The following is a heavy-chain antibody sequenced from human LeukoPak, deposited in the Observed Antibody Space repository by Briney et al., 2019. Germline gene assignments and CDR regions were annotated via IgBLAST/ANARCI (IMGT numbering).Heavy chain of an antibody. V-gene: IGHV3-73*01. J-gene: IGHJ3*02. Sequence: PGGSLRLSCAASGFTFSGSAMHWVRQASGKGLEWVGRIRSKANSYATAYAASVKGRFTISRDDSKNTAYLQMNSLKTEDTAVYYCTRQNANYGGNSPVGAFDIWGQGTMVTVSS. CDR3: TRQNANYGGNSPVGAFDI. CDR2: IRSKANSYAT. D-gene: IGHD4-23*01. CDR1: GFTFSGSA.